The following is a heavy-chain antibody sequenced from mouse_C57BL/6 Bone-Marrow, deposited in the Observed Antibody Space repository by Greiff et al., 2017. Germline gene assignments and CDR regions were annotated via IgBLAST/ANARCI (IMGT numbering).Heavy chain of an antibody. D-gene: IGHD4-1*01. J-gene: IGHJ3*01. CDR2: IHPNSGST. CDR3: AREVNWGPFAY. V-gene: IGHV1-64*01. Sequence: VQLQQPGAELVKPGASVKLSCKASGYTFTSYWMHWVKQRPGQGLEWIGMIHPNSGSTNYNEKFKSKDTLTVDKSSSTAYMQLSSLTSEDSAVYYCAREVNWGPFAYWGQGTLVTVSA. CDR1: GYTFTSYW.